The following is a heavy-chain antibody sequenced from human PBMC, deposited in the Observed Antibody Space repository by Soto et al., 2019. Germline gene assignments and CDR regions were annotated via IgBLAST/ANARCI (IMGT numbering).Heavy chain of an antibody. Sequence: PVGSLKLSCKASGDSFTSYWIAWVRPMPGKGLEWMGIIYPGDSDTRYSPSFQGQVTISADRSISTAYLHWSSLKASDTAMYYCAREGGYCSSTSCQGIDYWGQGTLVTVSS. CDR3: AREGGYCSSTSCQGIDY. CDR2: IYPGDSDT. CDR1: GDSFTSYW. J-gene: IGHJ4*02. D-gene: IGHD2-2*01. V-gene: IGHV5-51*01.